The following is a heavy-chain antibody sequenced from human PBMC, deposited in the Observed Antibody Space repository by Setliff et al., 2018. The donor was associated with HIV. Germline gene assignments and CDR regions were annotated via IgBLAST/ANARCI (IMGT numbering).Heavy chain of an antibody. J-gene: IGHJ4*02. CDR2: ISGTGAST. CDR1: GFTFTTYA. D-gene: IGHD3-16*01. CDR3: AKAWGSGYPSFESALMFDV. Sequence: GGSLRLSCAASGFTFTTYAMSWVRQAPGKGLEWVSCISGTGASTYYADSVKGRFTISRDNSKNTLSLQMNSLRADDTAVYYCAKAWGSGYPSFESALMFDVWGQGTLVTVPQ. V-gene: IGHV3-23*01.